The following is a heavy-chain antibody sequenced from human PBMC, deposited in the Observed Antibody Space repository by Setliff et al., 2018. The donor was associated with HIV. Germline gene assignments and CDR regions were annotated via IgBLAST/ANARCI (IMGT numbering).Heavy chain of an antibody. D-gene: IGHD1-1*01. V-gene: IGHV3-23*01. Sequence: GGSLRLSCTASGFTFSTHAMSWVRQAPGKGLEWVSGIVGSGAAKYYADSVKGRFTISRDTSKNTLYLQMNSLRAEDTAIYYCARHPWERLWYFDYRGQGTLVTVSS. CDR2: IVGSGAAK. CDR1: GFTFSTHA. CDR3: ARHPWERLWYFDY. J-gene: IGHJ4*02.